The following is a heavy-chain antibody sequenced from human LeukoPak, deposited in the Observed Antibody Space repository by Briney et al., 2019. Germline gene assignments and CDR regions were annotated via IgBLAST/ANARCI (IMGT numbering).Heavy chain of an antibody. CDR2: IDPGDSDT. J-gene: IGHJ3*02. CDR3: AIAPLWLQVVFAFDI. V-gene: IGHV5-51*01. CDR1: GYSFTRYW. D-gene: IGHD5-24*01. Sequence: GESLKISCKGSGYSFTRYWIGWVRQMPGKGLEWMGIIDPGDSDTSYSPSFQGQVTMSADKSISIAYLQWSSLKASDTAIYYCAIAPLWLQVVFAFDIWGQGTMVTVSS.